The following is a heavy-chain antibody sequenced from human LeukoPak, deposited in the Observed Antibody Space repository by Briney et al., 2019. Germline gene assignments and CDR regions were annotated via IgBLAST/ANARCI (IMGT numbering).Heavy chain of an antibody. J-gene: IGHJ4*02. CDR1: GFTFSSYG. D-gene: IGHD3-9*01. CDR3: AKVIVLYFDWLTWFDY. Sequence: GGSLRLSCAASGFTFSSYGMSWVRQAPGKGLEWVSAISGSGGSTYYADSVEGRFTISRDNSKNTLYLQMNSLRAEDTAVYYCAKVIVLYFDWLTWFDYWGQGTLVTVSS. V-gene: IGHV3-23*01. CDR2: ISGSGGST.